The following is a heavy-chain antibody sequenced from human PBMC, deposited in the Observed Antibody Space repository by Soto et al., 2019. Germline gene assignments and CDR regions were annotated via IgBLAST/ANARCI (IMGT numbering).Heavy chain of an antibody. D-gene: IGHD3-16*01. CDR2: ISGSGGST. CDR1: GFTFSSFA. J-gene: IGHJ2*01. CDR3: AKDSLGEPRAYWYFDL. V-gene: IGHV3-23*01. Sequence: GGSLRLSCAASGFTFSSFAMSWVRQAPGKGLEWVSAISGSGGSTYYADSVKGRFTISRDNSKNTLYLQMNSLRAEDTAVYYCAKDSLGEPRAYWYFDLWGRGTLVTVSS.